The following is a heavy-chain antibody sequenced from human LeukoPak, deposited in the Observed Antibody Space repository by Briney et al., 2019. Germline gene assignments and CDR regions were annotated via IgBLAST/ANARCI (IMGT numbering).Heavy chain of an antibody. J-gene: IGHJ4*02. Sequence: GESLKISFKASGYSFTTYWIGWVRPMPGKGLEWMGIIYPGDSDARYNPSFQGQVTISVDTSITTAHLQWSSLKASDTAIYYCAISLGLSDTYWDFWGQGTLVTVTS. CDR2: IYPGDSDA. D-gene: IGHD2-8*02. V-gene: IGHV5-51*01. CDR3: AISLGLSDTYWDF. CDR1: GYSFTTYW.